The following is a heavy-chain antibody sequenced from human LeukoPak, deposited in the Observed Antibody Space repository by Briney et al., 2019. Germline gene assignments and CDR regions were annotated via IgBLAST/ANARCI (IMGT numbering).Heavy chain of an antibody. V-gene: IGHV3-23*01. Sequence: GGSLRLSCAASGFTFSSYAMSRVRQAPGKGLEWVSANSGSGGSTYYADSGKGRFTISRDNSKNTLYLQMNSLIAEDTALYSCATSVVGAADLFDDWGQGTLVTVSS. CDR2: NSGSGGST. D-gene: IGHD1-26*01. J-gene: IGHJ4*02. CDR3: ATSVVGAADLFDD. CDR1: GFTFSSYA.